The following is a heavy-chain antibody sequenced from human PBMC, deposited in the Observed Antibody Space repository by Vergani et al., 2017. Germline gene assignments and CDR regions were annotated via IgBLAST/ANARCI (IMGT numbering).Heavy chain of an antibody. V-gene: IGHV1-69*01. D-gene: IGHD2-2*01. CDR2: IIPIFGTA. Sequence: QVQLVQSGAEVKKPGSSVKVSCKASGGTFSSYAISWVRQAPGQGLEWMGGIIPIFGTANYAQKFQGRVTITADESTSTAYMELSSLRSEDTAVYYCARATLPMPPMARADAFDIWGQGTMVTVSS. CDR1: GGTFSSYA. CDR3: ARATLPMPPMARADAFDI. J-gene: IGHJ3*02.